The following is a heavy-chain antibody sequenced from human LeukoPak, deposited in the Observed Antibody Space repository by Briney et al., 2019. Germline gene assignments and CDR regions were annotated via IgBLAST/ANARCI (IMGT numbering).Heavy chain of an antibody. CDR3: ARDTVLELRYFDWSYYYGMDV. CDR2: ISSSSSYI. J-gene: IGHJ6*02. D-gene: IGHD3-9*01. CDR1: GFAFSSYS. V-gene: IGHV3-21*01. Sequence: GGSLRLSCAASGFAFSSYSMNWVRQAPGKGLEWVSSISSSSSYIYYADSVKGRFTISRDNAKNSLYLQMNSLRAEDTAVYYCARDTVLELRYFDWSYYYGMDVWGQGTTVTVSS.